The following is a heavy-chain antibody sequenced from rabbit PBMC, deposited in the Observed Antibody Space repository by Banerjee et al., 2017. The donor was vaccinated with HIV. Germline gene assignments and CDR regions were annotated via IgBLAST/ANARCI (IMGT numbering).Heavy chain of an antibody. CDR1: GLDFSSNV. Sequence: QEQLVEYGGDLVQPEGSLTLTCKASGLDFSSNVMCWVRQAPGKGLEWIACINTISGDTVYATWAKGRFTISKASWTTVTLQMTSLTAADTASYFCARDLAGVIGWNFNLWGPGTLVTVS. CDR3: ARDLAGVIGWNFNL. V-gene: IGHV1S45*01. J-gene: IGHJ4*01. CDR2: INTISGDT. D-gene: IGHD4-1*01.